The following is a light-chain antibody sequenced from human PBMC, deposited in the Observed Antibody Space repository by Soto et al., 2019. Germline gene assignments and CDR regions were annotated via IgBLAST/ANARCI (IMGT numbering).Light chain of an antibody. J-gene: IGLJ1*01. CDR1: SSDVGSYNL. CDR2: EVS. Sequence: QSVLTQPASVSGSPGQSITISCTGTSSDVGSYNLVSWYQQHPGKAPKLMIYEVSKRPSGVSNRFSGPKSGNTASLTISGLQAEDEADYYCCSYAGSSPYVFGTGTKLTVL. CDR3: CSYAGSSPYV. V-gene: IGLV2-23*02.